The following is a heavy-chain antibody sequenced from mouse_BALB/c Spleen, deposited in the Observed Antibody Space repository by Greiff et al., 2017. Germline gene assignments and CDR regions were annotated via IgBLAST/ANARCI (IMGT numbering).Heavy chain of an antibody. D-gene: IGHD2-14*01. CDR1: GYSFTGYN. V-gene: IGHV1-39*01. CDR3: ATGYRYDGTWFAY. Sequence: EVKLMESGPELEKPGASVKISCKASGYSFTGYNMNWVKQSNGKSLEWIGNIDPYYGGTSYNQKFKGKATLTVDKSSSTAYMQLKSLTSEDSAVYYCATGYRYDGTWFAYWGQGTLVTVSA. J-gene: IGHJ3*01. CDR2: IDPYYGGT.